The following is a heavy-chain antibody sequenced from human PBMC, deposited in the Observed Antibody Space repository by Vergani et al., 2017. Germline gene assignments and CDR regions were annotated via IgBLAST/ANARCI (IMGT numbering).Heavy chain of an antibody. J-gene: IGHJ4*02. CDR3: ARTTLANWGSWDY. CDR1: GFSLSNARMG. CDR2: IFSNDEK. Sequence: QVTLRESGPALVKPTQTLTLTCTVSGFSLSNARMGVSWIRQPPGKALEWLAHIFSNDEKSYSTSLKSRLTISKDTSKSQVVLTMTNMDPVDTATYYCARTTLANWGSWDYWGQGTLVTVSS. V-gene: IGHV2-26*01. D-gene: IGHD7-27*01.